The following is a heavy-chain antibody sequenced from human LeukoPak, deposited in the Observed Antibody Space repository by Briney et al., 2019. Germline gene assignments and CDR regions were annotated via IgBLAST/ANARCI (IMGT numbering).Heavy chain of an antibody. CDR2: IYYSGNT. CDR1: GGSISSYY. V-gene: IGHV4-39*07. CDR3: ARESYYDSSGYSHDAFDI. D-gene: IGHD3-22*01. J-gene: IGHJ3*02. Sequence: PSETLSLTCTVSGGSISSYYWSWIRQPPGKGLEWIGSIYYSGNTYYNPSLKSRVTISVDTSKNQFSLKLSSVTAADTAVYYCARESYYDSSGYSHDAFDIWGQGTMVTVSS.